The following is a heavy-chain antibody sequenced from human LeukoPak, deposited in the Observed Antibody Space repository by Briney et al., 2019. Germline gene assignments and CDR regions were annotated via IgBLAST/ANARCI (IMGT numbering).Heavy chain of an antibody. CDR2: ITTSSTYT. CDR1: GFSFSSYN. CDR3: ARAGATGWFDP. V-gene: IGHV3-21*01. J-gene: IGHJ5*02. Sequence: GGSLRLSCAASGFSFSSYNMNWVRQAPGKGLEWVSSITTSSTYTFYADSVKGRFTISRDNAKNTLYLQMNSLRAEDTAVYYCARAGATGWFDPWGQGTLVTVSS. D-gene: IGHD1-26*01.